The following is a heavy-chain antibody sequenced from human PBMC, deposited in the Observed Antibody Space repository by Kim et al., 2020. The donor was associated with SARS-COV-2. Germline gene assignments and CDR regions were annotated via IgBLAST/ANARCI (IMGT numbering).Heavy chain of an antibody. CDR1: GGSFSGYY. CDR2: INHSGST. J-gene: IGHJ6*02. V-gene: IGHV4-34*01. CDR3: ARGSPEYYYYYYGMDV. Sequence: SETLSLTCAVYGGSFSGYYWSWIRQPPGKGLEWIGEINHSGSTNYNPSLKSRVTISVDTSKNQFSLKLSSVTAADTAVYYCARGSPEYYYYYYGMDVWGQGTTVTVSS.